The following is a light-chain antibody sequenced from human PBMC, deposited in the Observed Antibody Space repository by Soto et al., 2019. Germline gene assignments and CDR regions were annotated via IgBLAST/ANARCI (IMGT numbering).Light chain of an antibody. CDR2: KAS. V-gene: IGKV1-5*03. J-gene: IGKJ1*01. Sequence: DIQMTQSTSTLSASVGDRVTITCRASQSISSWLAWYQQKPGKAPKLLIYKASSLESGVPSRFSGSGSGTDFTLSVSSLQPDDFATYYCQQYESFPRTFGQGTTVVVK. CDR1: QSISSW. CDR3: QQYESFPRT.